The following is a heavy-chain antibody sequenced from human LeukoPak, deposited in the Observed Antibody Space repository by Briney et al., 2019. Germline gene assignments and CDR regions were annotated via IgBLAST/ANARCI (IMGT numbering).Heavy chain of an antibody. V-gene: IGHV4-39*01. CDR3: ARHHSRGGVRITIFGGHGPLYAFDI. J-gene: IGHJ3*02. D-gene: IGHD3-3*01. CDR1: GGSISSSSYY. Sequence: SETLSLTCTVSGGSISSSSYYWGWIRQPPGKGLEWIGSIYYSGSTYYNPSLKSRVTISVDTSKNQFSLKLSSVTAADTAVYYCARHHSRGGVRITIFGGHGPLYAFDIWGQGTMVTVSS. CDR2: IYYSGST.